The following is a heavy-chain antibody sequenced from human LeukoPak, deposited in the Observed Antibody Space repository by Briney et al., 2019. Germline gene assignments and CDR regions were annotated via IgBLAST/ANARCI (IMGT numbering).Heavy chain of an antibody. CDR3: ARGGYYYDSSAYNS. CDR2: ISYDGSNK. Sequence: GGSLRLSCAASGFIFSNYAMHWVRQAPGKGLEWVAVISYDGSNKYYADSVKGRFTISRDNSKNTLFLQTNSLRAEDTAVFYCARGGYYYDSSAYNSWGQGTLVTVSS. V-gene: IGHV3-30-3*01. D-gene: IGHD3-22*01. CDR1: GFIFSNYA. J-gene: IGHJ4*02.